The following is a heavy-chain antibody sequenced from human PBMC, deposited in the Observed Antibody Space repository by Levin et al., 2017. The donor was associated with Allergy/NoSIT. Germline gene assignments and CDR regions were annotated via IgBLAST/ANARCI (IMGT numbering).Heavy chain of an antibody. CDR1: GGSFSDHY. V-gene: IGHV4-34*01. CDR2: INHSGST. Sequence: SETLSLTCNVYGGSFSDHYWSWIRQSPGKGLEWIGEINHSGSTNYNPSLKSRVTMSIDTSMNQFSLKLCSVTSADTAVYYCARVGPGGSGSYIHDSYYYPMDVWGHGTTVIVSS. D-gene: IGHD3-10*01. CDR3: ARVGPGGSGSYIHDSYYYPMDV. J-gene: IGHJ6*02.